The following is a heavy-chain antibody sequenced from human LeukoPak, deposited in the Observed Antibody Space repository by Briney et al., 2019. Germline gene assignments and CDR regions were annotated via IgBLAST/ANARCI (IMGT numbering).Heavy chain of an antibody. V-gene: IGHV3-15*01. Sequence: PGGSLRLSCAASGFTFSNAWMSWVRQAPGEGLEWVGRIKRKTDGGTTDYAAPVKGRFTISRDDSQNTLYLQMNSLKTEDTAVYYCTTGAPRAYSGSYSNCWGQGTLVTVSS. J-gene: IGHJ4*02. D-gene: IGHD1-26*01. CDR1: GFTFSNAW. CDR2: IKRKTDGGTT. CDR3: TTGAPRAYSGSYSNC.